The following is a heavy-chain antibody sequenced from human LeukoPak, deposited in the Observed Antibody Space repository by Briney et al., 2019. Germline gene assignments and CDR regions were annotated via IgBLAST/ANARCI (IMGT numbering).Heavy chain of an antibody. CDR2: ISGSGSTT. Sequence: PGGSLRLSCAASGFTFSSYGMSWVRQAPGKGLEWVAVISGSGSTTYYADSVKDRFTISRDSSKNTLYLQMNSLRAEDTAVYYCARGPYASGIHYGMDVWGQGTTVTVSS. CDR1: GFTFSSYG. J-gene: IGHJ6*02. D-gene: IGHD3-10*01. CDR3: ARGPYASGIHYGMDV. V-gene: IGHV3-23*01.